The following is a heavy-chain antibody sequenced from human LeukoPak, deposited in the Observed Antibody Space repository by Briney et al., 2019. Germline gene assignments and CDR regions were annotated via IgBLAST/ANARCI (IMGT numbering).Heavy chain of an antibody. Sequence: SETLSLTCAVYGGSFSGYYWSLIRQPPGKGLEWIGEIDHSGSTNYNPSLKSRVTISVDTSKNQFSLKLSSVTAADTAVYYCARVGDYDSSGYIIDYWGQGTLVTVSS. CDR3: ARVGDYDSSGYIIDY. CDR2: IDHSGST. CDR1: GGSFSGYY. V-gene: IGHV4-34*01. D-gene: IGHD3-22*01. J-gene: IGHJ4*02.